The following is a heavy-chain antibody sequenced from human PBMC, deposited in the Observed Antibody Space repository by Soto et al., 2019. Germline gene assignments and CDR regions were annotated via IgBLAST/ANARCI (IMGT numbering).Heavy chain of an antibody. D-gene: IGHD3-22*01. V-gene: IGHV3-74*01. Sequence: EVQLVESGGGLVQPGGSLRLSCAASGFTFSSYRMHWVRQAPGKGLVWVSRINSDGSSTSYADSVKGRFTISRDNAKNTLYLQMNSLRAEDTAVYYCARDCVSVCYDSSGNGHNAFDIWGQGTMVTVSS. CDR2: INSDGSST. CDR3: ARDCVSVCYDSSGNGHNAFDI. J-gene: IGHJ3*02. CDR1: GFTFSSYR.